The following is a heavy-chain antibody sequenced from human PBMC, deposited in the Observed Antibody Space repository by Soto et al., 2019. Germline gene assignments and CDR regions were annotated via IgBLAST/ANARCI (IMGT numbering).Heavy chain of an antibody. CDR2: IYYPGST. CDR1: GASIRSGGFY. CDR3: ARIEMASIK. V-gene: IGHV4-31*03. J-gene: IGHJ4*02. D-gene: IGHD5-12*01. Sequence: QVQMQESGPGLVKPSQTLSLTCSVSGASIRSGGFYWSWLRQSPGKGLEWIGHIYYPGSTFVSPSLTGRLTISLDTSKNQFSLDLSSVTAADTAMYYCARIEMASIKWGRGTLVTVAS.